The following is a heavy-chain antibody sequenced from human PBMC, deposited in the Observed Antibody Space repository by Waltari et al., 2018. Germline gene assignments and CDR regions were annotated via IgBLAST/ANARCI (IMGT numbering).Heavy chain of an antibody. CDR3: ARGELELLYFDY. CDR1: GGSFSGYY. CDR2: INHSRST. D-gene: IGHD1-7*01. Sequence: QVQLQQWGAGLLKPSETLSLTCAVYGGSFSGYYWSWIRQPPGKGLEWIGEINHSRSTNYNPSRKSRVTISVDTSKNQCSLKLSSVTAADTAVYYCARGELELLYFDYWGQGTLVTVSS. J-gene: IGHJ4*02. V-gene: IGHV4-34*01.